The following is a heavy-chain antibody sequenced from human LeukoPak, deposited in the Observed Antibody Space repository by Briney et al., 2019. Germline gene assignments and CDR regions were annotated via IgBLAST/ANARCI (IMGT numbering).Heavy chain of an antibody. D-gene: IGHD3-22*01. CDR3: TRDSAVHYYDSSGYGY. V-gene: IGHV3-49*04. CDR2: IRSKAYGGTT. J-gene: IGHJ4*02. Sequence: GGSLRLSCTASGFTFGDYAMNWVRQAPGKGLEWVGFIRSKAYGGTTEYAASVKGRFTISRDDSKSIAYLQMNSLKTEDTAVYYCTRDSAVHYYDSSGYGYWGQGTLVTVSS. CDR1: GFTFGDYA.